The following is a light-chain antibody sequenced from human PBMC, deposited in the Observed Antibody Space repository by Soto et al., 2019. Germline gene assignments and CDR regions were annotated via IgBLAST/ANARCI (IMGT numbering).Light chain of an antibody. Sequence: AIQMTQSPSSLSASVGDRVTVTCRTSQAIRNDLGWYQQKPGKAPKLLIYAASSLQSGVLSRFSGSGSGTDFTLTISSLQPEDFATYYCLQDHNYPYTFGQGTKVEMK. V-gene: IGKV1-6*01. CDR2: AAS. J-gene: IGKJ2*01. CDR3: LQDHNYPYT. CDR1: QAIRND.